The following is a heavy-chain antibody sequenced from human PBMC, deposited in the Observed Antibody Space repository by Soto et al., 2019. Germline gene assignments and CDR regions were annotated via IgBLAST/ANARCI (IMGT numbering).Heavy chain of an antibody. J-gene: IGHJ6*02. D-gene: IGHD3-3*01. V-gene: IGHV3-33*03. Sequence: QVQLVESGGGVVQPGRSLRLSCLASGFNFSYYPIHWVRQAPGKGLEWVARLWHDGSNKYYAESVRGRFSISRDSHKHTVYLQMDSLRADDKAGYYCSIPRDFAFWSGDAVWGQGTTVIVSS. CDR1: GFNFSYYP. CDR3: SIPRDFAFWSGDAV. CDR2: LWHDGSNK.